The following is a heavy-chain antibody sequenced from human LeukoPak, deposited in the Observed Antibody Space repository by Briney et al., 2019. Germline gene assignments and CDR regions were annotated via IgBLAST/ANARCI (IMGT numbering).Heavy chain of an antibody. V-gene: IGHV3-7*01. D-gene: IGHD2-2*01. Sequence: GGSLRLSCAASGFTFSSYWMSWVRQAPGKGLEWVANIRQDGSEKYYVDSVKGRFTISRDNAKNSLYLQMNSLRAEDTAVYYCARDIVVVPAASHFDYWGQGTLVTVSS. CDR1: GFTFSSYW. CDR3: ARDIVVVPAASHFDY. J-gene: IGHJ4*02. CDR2: IRQDGSEK.